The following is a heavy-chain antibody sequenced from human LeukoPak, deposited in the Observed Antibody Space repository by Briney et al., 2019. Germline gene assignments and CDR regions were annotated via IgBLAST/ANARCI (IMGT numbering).Heavy chain of an antibody. V-gene: IGHV3-30*03. CDR2: VSYDGSDK. CDR1: GFMFSSYG. J-gene: IGHJ4*02. D-gene: IGHD3-10*01. CDR3: ATRGGPSAFGELLVALDY. Sequence: GRSLRLSCAASGFMFSSYGMHWVRQAPGKRLEWVAVVSYDGSDKYYADSVKGRFTISRDNSKNTLYLQMNSLRAEDTAVYYCATRGGPSAFGELLVALDYWGQGTLVTVSS.